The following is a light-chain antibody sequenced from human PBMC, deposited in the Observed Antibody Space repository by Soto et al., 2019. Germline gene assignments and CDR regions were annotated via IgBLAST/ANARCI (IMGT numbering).Light chain of an antibody. Sequence: EIVLTQSPGTLSLSPGERATLSCRASQSVSSSYLAWYQQKPGQAPRLLIYGASSRATGIPDRFSGSGSGTDFTLTISRLEPEDFAVYYCQQYGSSLVGCTFGQGTKVEIK. V-gene: IGKV3-20*01. J-gene: IGKJ1*01. CDR2: GAS. CDR1: QSVSSSY. CDR3: QQYGSSLVGCT.